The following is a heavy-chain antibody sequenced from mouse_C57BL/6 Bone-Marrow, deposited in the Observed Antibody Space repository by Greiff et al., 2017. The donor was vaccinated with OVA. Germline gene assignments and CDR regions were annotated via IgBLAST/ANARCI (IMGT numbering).Heavy chain of an antibody. CDR2: ISSGSSTI. J-gene: IGHJ3*01. V-gene: IGHV5-17*01. CDR1: GFTFSDYG. CDR3: ARRGNYGSSYYAWFAY. Sequence: EVQLQESGGGLVKPGGSLKLSCAASGFTFSDYGMHWVRQAPEKGLEWVAYISSGSSTIYYADTVKGRFTISRDNAKNTLFLQMTSLRSEDTAMYYCARRGNYGSSYYAWFAYWGQGTLVTVSA. D-gene: IGHD1-1*01.